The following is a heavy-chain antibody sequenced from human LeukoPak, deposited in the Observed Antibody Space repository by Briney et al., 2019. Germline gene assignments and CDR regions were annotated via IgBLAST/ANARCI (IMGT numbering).Heavy chain of an antibody. CDR2: IKQDGSEK. V-gene: IGHV3-7*01. CDR3: ARGSSGWTSPFDY. CDR1: EFTFSSFW. D-gene: IGHD6-19*01. Sequence: PGGSLRLSCAASEFTFSSFWMSWVRQAPGKGLEWVANIKQDGSEKRYVDSVKGRFTISRDNAKSSLYLQMNSLSAEDTAVYYCARGSSGWTSPFDYWGQGTLVTVSS. J-gene: IGHJ4*02.